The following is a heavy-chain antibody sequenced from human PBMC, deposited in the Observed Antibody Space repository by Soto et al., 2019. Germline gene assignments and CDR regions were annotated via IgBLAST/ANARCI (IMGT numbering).Heavy chain of an antibody. CDR3: ARRAETNGWNGFGADKYYFDF. J-gene: IGHJ4*02. CDR1: GYTFTSYD. Sequence: QVQLVQSGAEVRKPGASVKVSCEASGYTFTSYDIYWVRQATGQGLEWMGWMNPNTGNSGYAQKFQGRVTMTSDTSISTAHMELSSLRSEDTAVYYCARRAETNGWNGFGADKYYFDFWGQGTLVTASS. D-gene: IGHD1-1*01. CDR2: MNPNTGNS. V-gene: IGHV1-8*01.